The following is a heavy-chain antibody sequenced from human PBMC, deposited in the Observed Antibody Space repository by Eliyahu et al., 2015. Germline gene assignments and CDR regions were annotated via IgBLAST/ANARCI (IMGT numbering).Heavy chain of an antibody. V-gene: IGHV4-39*01. D-gene: IGHD3-10*01. CDR1: GGSXSSSSYY. CDR2: XYYSGST. CDR3: ARLVKGVIIIYYFDY. Sequence: QLQLQESGPGLVKPSETLSLPCTVXGGSXSSSSYYWGWIRQPPGKGLEWIGSXYYSGSTYYNPSLKSRVTISVDTSKNQFYLKLSSVTAADTAVYYCARLVKGVIIIYYFDYWGQGTLVTVSS. J-gene: IGHJ4*02.